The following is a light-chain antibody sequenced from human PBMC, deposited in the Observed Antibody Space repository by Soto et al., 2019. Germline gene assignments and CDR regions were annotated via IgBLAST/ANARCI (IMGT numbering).Light chain of an antibody. Sequence: QSVLTQPPSASGSPGQSVTISCTGTSSEVGGYNYVSWYQQHPGKAPKLMIYEVTKRPSGVPDRFSGSKSGNTASLTVSGLQAEDEADYYCSSYAGSNTRYVFGSGTKVTVL. CDR1: SSEVGGYNY. J-gene: IGLJ1*01. V-gene: IGLV2-8*01. CDR3: SSYAGSNTRYV. CDR2: EVT.